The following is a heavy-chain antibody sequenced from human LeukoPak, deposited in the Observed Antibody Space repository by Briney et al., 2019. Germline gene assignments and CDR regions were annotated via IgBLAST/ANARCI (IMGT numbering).Heavy chain of an antibody. Sequence: SEILSLTCTVSGASISSFYASWIRQPPGKGLEWIGYIYYSGSANYNPSLKSRVTISVDTSKNQFSLKLSSVTAADTAVYYCARENGDYPGGGFTDYWGQGTLVTVSS. CDR3: ARENGDYPGGGFTDY. J-gene: IGHJ4*02. CDR1: GASISSFY. V-gene: IGHV4-59*01. CDR2: IYYSGSA. D-gene: IGHD4-17*01.